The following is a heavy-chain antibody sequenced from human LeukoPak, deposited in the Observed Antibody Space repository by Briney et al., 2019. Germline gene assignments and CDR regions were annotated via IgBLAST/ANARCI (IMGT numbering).Heavy chain of an antibody. CDR1: GFTFSSYG. J-gene: IGHJ4*02. CDR2: ISGSGGST. D-gene: IGHD3-9*01. Sequence: PGGSLRLSCAASGFTFSSYGMSWVRQAPGKGLEWVSGISGSGGSTYYADSVKGRITISRDNSKNTLFLQMNSLRAEDTAVYYCAKEVRYFDWNFDYWGQGTLVTVSS. CDR3: AKEVRYFDWNFDY. V-gene: IGHV3-23*01.